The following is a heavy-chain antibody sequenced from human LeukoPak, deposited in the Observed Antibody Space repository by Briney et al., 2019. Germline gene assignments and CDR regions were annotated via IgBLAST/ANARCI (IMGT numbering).Heavy chain of an antibody. CDR2: ITGSGTRT. J-gene: IGHJ4*02. CDR3: AKDRVGTQVDFDY. D-gene: IGHD1-1*01. V-gene: IGHV3-23*01. Sequence: PGGSLRLSCAASGFTFSSYAMSWVRQAPGKGLEWVSAITGSGTRTYYADSVKGRFTISRDNSKNTLYLQMNSLRVEDTAVYYCAKDRVGTQVDFDYWGQGTLVTVSS. CDR1: GFTFSSYA.